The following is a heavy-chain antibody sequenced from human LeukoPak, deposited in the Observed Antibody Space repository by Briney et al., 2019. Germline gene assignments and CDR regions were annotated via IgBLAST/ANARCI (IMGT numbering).Heavy chain of an antibody. V-gene: IGHV1-2*02. J-gene: IGHJ4*02. CDR1: GYTFTDYY. D-gene: IGHD6-13*01. Sequence: GASVKVSCKASGYTFTDYYMNWVRQAPGQGLEWMGWINPNSGGTNYAQKFQGRVTMTRDTSISTAYMELSSLRSDDTAVYYCARDADSSSSLDFWGQGTLVPVSS. CDR3: ARDADSSSSLDF. CDR2: INPNSGGT.